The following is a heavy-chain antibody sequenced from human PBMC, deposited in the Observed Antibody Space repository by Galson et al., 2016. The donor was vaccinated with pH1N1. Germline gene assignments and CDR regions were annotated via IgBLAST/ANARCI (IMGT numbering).Heavy chain of an antibody. CDR3: ARVRTTLTPRRAFDI. CDR2: ISYDGNNE. CDR1: GFTFNSYA. V-gene: IGHV3-30*05. J-gene: IGHJ3*02. Sequence: SLRLSCAASGFTFNSYAMHWVRQAPGKGLEWVAGISYDGNNEYYAASVNGRFTISRDISDSTMFLQMNSLRAEGTARYYCARVRTTLTPRRAFDIWGQGTMVTVSS. D-gene: IGHD4-17*01.